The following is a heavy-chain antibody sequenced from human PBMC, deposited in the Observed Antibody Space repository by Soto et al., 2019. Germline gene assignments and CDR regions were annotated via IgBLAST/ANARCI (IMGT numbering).Heavy chain of an antibody. CDR2: ISAYNGNT. CDR1: GYTFTSYG. V-gene: IGHV1-18*01. J-gene: IGHJ6*03. CDR3: AREGLGHDFWSGYYSFNYYYYYMDV. Sequence: GASVKVSCKASGYTFTSYGISWVRQAPGQGLEWMGWISAYNGNTNYAQKLQGRVTMTTDTSTSTAYMELRSLRSDDTAVYYCAREGLGHDFWSGYYSFNYYYYYMDVWGKGTTVTVSS. D-gene: IGHD3-3*01.